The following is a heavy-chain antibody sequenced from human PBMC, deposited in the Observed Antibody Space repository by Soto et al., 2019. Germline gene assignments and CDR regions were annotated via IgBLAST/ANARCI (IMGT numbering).Heavy chain of an antibody. V-gene: IGHV1-8*01. CDR2: MNPNSGNT. CDR3: ARGNYGIFGVFIAGSAP. D-gene: IGHD3-3*01. J-gene: IGHJ5*02. CDR1: GYTFTSYD. Sequence: GASVKVSCEASGYTFTSYDINWVRQATGQGLEWMGWMNPNSGNTGYAQKFQGRVTMTRNTSISTAYMELSSLRSDDTAVYYWARGNYGIFGVFIAGSAPWGKGTLVPVSP.